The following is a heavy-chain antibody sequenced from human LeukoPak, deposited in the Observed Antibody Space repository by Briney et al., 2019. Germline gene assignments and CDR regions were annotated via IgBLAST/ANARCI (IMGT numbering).Heavy chain of an antibody. CDR2: IYNSENT. D-gene: IGHD1-14*01. CDR3: AGSRTGGWFDP. CDR1: GGSISSGDYF. V-gene: IGHV4-30-4*01. J-gene: IGHJ5*02. Sequence: KASQTLSLTCTVSGGSISSGDYFWSWLRQPPGMGWEWIVYIYNSENTYYTPSVQTRVTREVDMSKNQFCLKRRSVTAADTAVYYCAGSRTGGWFDPWGQRTLVSVSA.